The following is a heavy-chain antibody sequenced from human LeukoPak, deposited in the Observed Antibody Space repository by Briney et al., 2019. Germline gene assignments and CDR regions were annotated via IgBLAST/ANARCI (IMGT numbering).Heavy chain of an antibody. CDR1: GGSISSSSFY. CDR3: ARLATLYYYYGMDV. J-gene: IGHJ6*02. CDR2: IYYSGST. V-gene: IGHV4-39*07. Sequence: PSETLSLTCTVSGGSISSSSFYWVWIRQPPGKGLEWIGSIYYSGSTYYNPSLKSRVTISVDTSKNQFSLKLSSVTAADTAVYYCARLATLYYYYGMDVWGQGTTVTVSS.